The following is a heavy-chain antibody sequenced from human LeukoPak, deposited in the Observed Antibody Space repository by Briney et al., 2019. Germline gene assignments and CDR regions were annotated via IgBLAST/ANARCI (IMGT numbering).Heavy chain of an antibody. CDR1: GFTFSSYP. CDR3: ARERVTTTSFDY. V-gene: IGHV3-23*01. CDR2: ISGSGGTT. J-gene: IGHJ4*02. Sequence: PGGSLRLSCAASGFTFSSYPMSWVRLAPGKGLEWVSLISGSGGTTYYTDSVKGRFTISRDNSKDTLYLQLNSLRAEDTAVYYCARERVTTTSFDYWGQGTLVTVSS. D-gene: IGHD4-11*01.